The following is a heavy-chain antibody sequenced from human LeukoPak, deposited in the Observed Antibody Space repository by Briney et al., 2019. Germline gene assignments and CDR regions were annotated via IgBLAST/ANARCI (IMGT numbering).Heavy chain of an antibody. CDR2: LRGNGDT. Sequence: GGSLRLSCVASGFTFSDYAMSWVREAPARGLEWVSSLRGNGDTFYADFVKGRFTLSRDYSRNTVFLHLNNLRVEDTTVYYCAKASWVSSADAVLWGQGTVVTVST. J-gene: IGHJ4*02. V-gene: IGHV3-23*01. D-gene: IGHD3-3*02. CDR1: GFTFSDYA. CDR3: AKASWVSSADAVL.